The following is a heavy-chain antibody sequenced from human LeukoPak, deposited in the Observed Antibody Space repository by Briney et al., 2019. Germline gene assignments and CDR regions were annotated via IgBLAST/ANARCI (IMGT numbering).Heavy chain of an antibody. Sequence: ASVKVSCKASGYTFTSYDINWVRQATGQGLEWMGWMNPNSGNTGYAQKFQGRVTMTRNTSISTAYMELSSLRSEDTAVYYCARDLTKRSYYYDSSGYYYVGDAFDIWGQGTMVTVSS. CDR2: MNPNSGNT. CDR1: GYTFTSYD. CDR3: ARDLTKRSYYYDSSGYYYVGDAFDI. J-gene: IGHJ3*02. V-gene: IGHV1-8*01. D-gene: IGHD3-22*01.